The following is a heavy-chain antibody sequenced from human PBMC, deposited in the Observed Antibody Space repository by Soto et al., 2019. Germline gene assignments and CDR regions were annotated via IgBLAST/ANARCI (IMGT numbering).Heavy chain of an antibody. J-gene: IGHJ6*02. Sequence: HPGGSLRLSCAASGFTVSSNYMSWVRQAPGKGLEWVSVIYSGGSTYYADSVKGRFTISRDNSKNTLYLQMNSLRAEDTAVYYCATQVVTMVKPVDPDYYYGMDVWGQGTTVTVSS. CDR3: ATQVVTMVKPVDPDYYYGMDV. D-gene: IGHD3-10*01. CDR1: GFTVSSNY. V-gene: IGHV3-53*01. CDR2: IYSGGST.